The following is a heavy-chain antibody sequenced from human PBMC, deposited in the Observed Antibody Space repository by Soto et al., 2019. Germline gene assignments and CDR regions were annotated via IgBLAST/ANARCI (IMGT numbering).Heavy chain of an antibody. CDR1: GYTFSGSA. V-gene: IGHV3-73*02. J-gene: IGHJ4*02. Sequence: EVQLVESGGGLVQPGGSLKLSCAASGYTFSGSAMHWVRQASGKGLEWVGRIRSKANSYATVYAASVKGRFTISRDDSKNTAYLQMNSLKTEDTAVYYCARLWSEREPNFDYWGQGTLVYVSS. D-gene: IGHD1-26*01. CDR3: ARLWSEREPNFDY. CDR2: IRSKANSYAT.